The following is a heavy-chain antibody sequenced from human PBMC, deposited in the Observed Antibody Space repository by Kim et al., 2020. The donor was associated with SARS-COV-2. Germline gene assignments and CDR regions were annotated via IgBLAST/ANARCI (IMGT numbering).Heavy chain of an antibody. Sequence: ASVKVSCKASGYTFISYYIHWVRQAPGQGLEWMGIINPSGAGTSYAQKLQGRVTMTRDTSTSTVYMELISLRSEDTAVYFCARSSSAYDRAFDIWGQGTMVTVSS. CDR1: GYTFISYY. J-gene: IGHJ3*02. CDR2: INPSGAGT. CDR3: ARSSSAYDRAFDI. D-gene: IGHD6-25*01. V-gene: IGHV1-46*01.